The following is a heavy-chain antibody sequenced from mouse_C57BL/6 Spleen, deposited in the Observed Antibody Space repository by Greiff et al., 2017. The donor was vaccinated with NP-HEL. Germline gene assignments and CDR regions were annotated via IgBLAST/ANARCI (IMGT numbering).Heavy chain of an antibody. CDR3: AREAGYDYAMDY. D-gene: IGHD2-2*01. Sequence: VQLQQSGPELVKPGASVKISCKASGYSFTSYYIHWVKQRPGQGLEWIGWIYPGSGNTKYNEKFKGKATLTADTSSSTAYMQLSSLTSEDSAVYYCAREAGYDYAMDYWGQGTSVTVSS. CDR1: GYSFTSYY. V-gene: IGHV1-66*01. J-gene: IGHJ4*01. CDR2: IYPGSGNT.